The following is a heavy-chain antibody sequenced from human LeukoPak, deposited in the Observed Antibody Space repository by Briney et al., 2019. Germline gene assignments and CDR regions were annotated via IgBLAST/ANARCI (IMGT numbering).Heavy chain of an antibody. CDR1: GFTFSSYA. CDR3: ARDPPNYYGMDV. V-gene: IGHV3-30-3*01. J-gene: IGHJ6*02. Sequence: GRSLRLSCAASGFTFSSYAMHWVRQAPGKGLEWVAVISYDGSNKYYADSVKGRFTISRDNSKNTLYLQMNSLRAEDTAVYYCARDPPNYYGMDVWGQGTTVTVSS. CDR2: ISYDGSNK.